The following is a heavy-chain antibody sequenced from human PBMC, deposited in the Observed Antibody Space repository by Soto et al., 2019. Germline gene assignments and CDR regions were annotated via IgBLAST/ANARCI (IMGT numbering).Heavy chain of an antibody. Sequence: SETLSLTCTVSGGSISSSIYYWGWIRQPPGKGLQWVGSVYHSGSTYYNPSLRSRVTISVDTSKNQFSLRLSSMTAADTAVYYCARDQGAVAYDAFDIWGQGTMVTVSS. V-gene: IGHV4-39*02. D-gene: IGHD6-19*01. CDR2: VYHSGST. J-gene: IGHJ3*02. CDR1: GGSISSSIYY. CDR3: ARDQGAVAYDAFDI.